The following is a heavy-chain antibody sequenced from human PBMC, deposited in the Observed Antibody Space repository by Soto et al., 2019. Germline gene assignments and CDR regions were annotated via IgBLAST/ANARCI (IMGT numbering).Heavy chain of an antibody. V-gene: IGHV1-46*01. D-gene: IGHD3-22*01. CDR3: GREYFDSRGTPPGD. J-gene: IGHJ4*02. CDR1: GYTFTHYY. Sequence: ASVKVSCKTSGYTFTHYYMHWVRLAPGQGLEWMGVINPGGGYTTYAQKFRGRVTMTRDTSTSTVYMELSSLKSEDTAVYYCGREYFDSRGTPPGDWGQGTLVTVSS. CDR2: INPGGGYT.